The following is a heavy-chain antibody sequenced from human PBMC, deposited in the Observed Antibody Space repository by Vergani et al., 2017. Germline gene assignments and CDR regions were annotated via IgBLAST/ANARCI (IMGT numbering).Heavy chain of an antibody. J-gene: IGHJ3*02. CDR1: GASVNSYY. CDR3: ARDTFXFDSENYDDVFDS. CDR2: VSFRGDT. V-gene: IGHV4-59*02. Sequence: QVKLQESGPGLVKPSETLPLTCTVSGASVNSYYWSWIRQPPGKGLEWMGYVSFRGDTLYDPSVKGRMTISLNTSSNQFSLYLTSVTAADTAMYYCARDTFXFDSENYDDVFDSWCQGTMVIVSS. D-gene: IGHD3-16*01.